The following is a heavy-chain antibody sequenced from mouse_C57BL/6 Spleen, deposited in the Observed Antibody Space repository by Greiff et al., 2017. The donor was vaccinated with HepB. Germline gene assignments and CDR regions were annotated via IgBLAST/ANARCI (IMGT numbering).Heavy chain of an antibody. CDR1: EYEFPSHD. J-gene: IGHJ1*03. D-gene: IGHD2-1*01. CDR3: ERRSSGNYDWYFDV. V-gene: IGHV5-2*01. CDR2: INSDGGRT. Sequence: EVQVVESGGGLVQPGESLKLSCESNEYEFPSHDMSWVRQTPEKRLELVAAINSDGGRTYYPDTMERRFIISRDNTKKTLYLQMSSLRSEETALYYCERRSSGNYDWYFDVWGTGTTVTVSS.